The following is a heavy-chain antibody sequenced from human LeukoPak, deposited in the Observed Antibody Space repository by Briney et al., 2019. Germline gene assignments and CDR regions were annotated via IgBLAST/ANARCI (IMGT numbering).Heavy chain of an antibody. CDR1: GFTFTDHY. D-gene: IGHD3-10*01. CDR3: ARDYNC. Sequence: TGGSLRLSCSASGFTFTDHYMSWIRQAPGKGLEWVSYISPSGTVIYYGDSVKGRFTISRDNAKKSLYLQMNSLRAEDTAVYYCARDYNCWGQGTLVTVSS. CDR2: ISPSGTVI. J-gene: IGHJ4*02. V-gene: IGHV3-11*01.